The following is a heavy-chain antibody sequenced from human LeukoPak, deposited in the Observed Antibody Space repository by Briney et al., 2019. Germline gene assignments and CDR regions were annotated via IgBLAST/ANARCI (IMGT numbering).Heavy chain of an antibody. J-gene: IGHJ6*03. CDR1: GYTFTSYG. V-gene: IGHV1-18*01. CDR2: ISAYNGNT. CDR3: ARDLHNWNPLRYYYYYYMDV. D-gene: IGHD1-20*01. Sequence: ASVKVSCKASGYTFTSYGISWVRQAPGQGVEWMGWISAYNGNTNYAQKLQGRVTMTTDTSTSTAYMELRSLRSDHTAVYCCARDLHNWNPLRYYYYYYMDVWGKGTTVTVSS.